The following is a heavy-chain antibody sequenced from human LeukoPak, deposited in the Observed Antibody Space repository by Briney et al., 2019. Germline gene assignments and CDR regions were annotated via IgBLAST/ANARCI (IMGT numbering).Heavy chain of an antibody. CDR3: ARAVRGSAYYTLYYYYYMDV. D-gene: IGHD3-3*01. Sequence: SETLSLTCTVSGGSISRHYWNWIRQPPGKGLEWIGYINDSGSTNYNSSLKSRVTMSVDTSKNQFSLRLTSVTAADTAVYYCARAVRGSAYYTLYYYYYMDVWGKGTTVTVSS. J-gene: IGHJ6*03. CDR2: INDSGST. V-gene: IGHV4-59*11. CDR1: GGSISRHY.